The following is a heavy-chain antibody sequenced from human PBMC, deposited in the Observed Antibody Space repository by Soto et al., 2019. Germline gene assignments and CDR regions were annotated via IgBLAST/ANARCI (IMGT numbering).Heavy chain of an antibody. J-gene: IGHJ4*02. Sequence: SETLSLTCTVSGGSISSYYWSWIRQPAGKGLEWIGRIYTSGSTNYNPSLKSRVTMSVDTSKNQFSLKLSSVTAADTAVYYCARGSYDFWSGPAFDYWGQGTLVTVSS. CDR2: IYTSGST. V-gene: IGHV4-4*07. CDR1: GGSISSYY. D-gene: IGHD3-3*01. CDR3: ARGSYDFWSGPAFDY.